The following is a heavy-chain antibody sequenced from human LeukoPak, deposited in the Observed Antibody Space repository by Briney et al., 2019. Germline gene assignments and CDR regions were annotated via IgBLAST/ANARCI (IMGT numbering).Heavy chain of an antibody. V-gene: IGHV3-23*01. CDR3: AKDLGRPGGGY. CDR1: GFTFSSYA. D-gene: IGHD1-1*01. J-gene: IGHJ4*02. CDR2: ISGSGGST. Sequence: GGSLKLSCAASGFTFSSYAMSWVRQAPGKGLEWVSAISGSGGSTYYADSVKGRFTISRDNSKNTLYLQMNSLRAEDTAVYYCAKDLGRPGGGYWGQGTLVTVSS.